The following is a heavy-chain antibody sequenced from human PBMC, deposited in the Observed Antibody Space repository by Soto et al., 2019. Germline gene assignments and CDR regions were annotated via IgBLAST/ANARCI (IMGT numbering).Heavy chain of an antibody. CDR1: GFTFRSYG. CDR3: ARGMTTVTHPYYSNYGMDV. CDR2: IWYEGSNK. D-gene: IGHD4-4*01. J-gene: IGHJ6*02. Sequence: QVQLVESGGGVVQPGRSLGLSCAASGFTFRSYGMHWVRQAPGKGLEWVAVIWYEGSNKYYADSVKGRLTISRDNSKNTLYLQMNSLRAEDTAVYYCARGMTTVTHPYYSNYGMDVWGQGTTVTVSS. V-gene: IGHV3-33*01.